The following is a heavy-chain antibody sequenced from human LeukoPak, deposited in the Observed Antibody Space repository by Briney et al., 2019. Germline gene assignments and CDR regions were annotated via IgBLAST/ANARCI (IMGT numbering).Heavy chain of an antibody. V-gene: IGHV1-46*01. CDR3: ARERAARVLYY. Sequence: ASVKVSCKASGYTFTSYYMHWVRQAPGQGLEWMGIINPSGGSTSYAQKFQGRVTMTRDMSTSTVYMELSSLRSEDTAVYYCARERAARVLYYWGQGTLVTVSS. CDR1: GYTFTSYY. CDR2: INPSGGST. J-gene: IGHJ4*02. D-gene: IGHD6-6*01.